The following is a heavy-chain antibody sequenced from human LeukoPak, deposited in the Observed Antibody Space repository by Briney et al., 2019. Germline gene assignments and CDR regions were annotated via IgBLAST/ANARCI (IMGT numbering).Heavy chain of an antibody. J-gene: IGHJ4*02. V-gene: IGHV3-33*06. Sequence: GGFLRLSCAASGFIFSSYGMHWVRQAPGKGLEWVAVIWYDGSNKYYADSVKGRFTISRDNSKNTLYLQMNSLRAEDTAVYYCAKDRSRDRGYSYGYLDYWGQRTLVTVPS. CDR2: IWYDGSNK. CDR1: GFIFSSYG. CDR3: AKDRSRDRGYSYGYLDY. D-gene: IGHD5-18*01.